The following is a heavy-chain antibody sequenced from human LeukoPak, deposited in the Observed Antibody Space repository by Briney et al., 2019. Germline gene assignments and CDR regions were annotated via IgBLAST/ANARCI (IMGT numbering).Heavy chain of an antibody. J-gene: IGHJ4*02. CDR3: ARGRAGTTHIPMVRGVADY. CDR1: GGSFSGYY. V-gene: IGHV4-34*01. CDR2: INHSGST. D-gene: IGHD3-10*01. Sequence: SETLSLTCAVYGGSFSGYYWSWIRQPPGKGLEWIGEINHSGSTNYNPSLKSRVTISVDTSKNQFSLKLSSVTAADTAVYYCARGRAGTTHIPMVRGVADYWGQGTLVTVSS.